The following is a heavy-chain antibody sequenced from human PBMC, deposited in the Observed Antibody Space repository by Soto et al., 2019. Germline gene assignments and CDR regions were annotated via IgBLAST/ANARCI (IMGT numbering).Heavy chain of an antibody. CDR2: IYYSRST. CDR3: ARGTLGVVLLVSL. CDR1: GGSVSSGSYY. Sequence: PSETLSLTCTVSGGSVSSGSYYWSWIRQPPGKGLEWIGYIYYSRSTNYNPSLKSRVTISVDTSKNQFSLKLSSVTAADTAVYYCARGTLGVVLLVSLWGQGTMVTVSS. D-gene: IGHD3-3*01. V-gene: IGHV4-61*01. J-gene: IGHJ3*01.